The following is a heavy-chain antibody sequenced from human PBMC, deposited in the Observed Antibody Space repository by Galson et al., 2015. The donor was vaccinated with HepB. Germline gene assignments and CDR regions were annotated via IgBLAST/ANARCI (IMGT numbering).Heavy chain of an antibody. D-gene: IGHD5-24*01. J-gene: IGHJ5*02. Sequence: SVKVSCKASGGTFSSYAISWVRQAPGQGLEWMGGIIPIFGIANYAQKFQGRVTITADESTSTAYMELSSLRSEDTAVYYCAREESVEMATTHPRPFADPWGQGTLVTVSS. CDR3: AREESVEMATTHPRPFADP. CDR1: GGTFSSYA. V-gene: IGHV1-69*13. CDR2: IIPIFGIA.